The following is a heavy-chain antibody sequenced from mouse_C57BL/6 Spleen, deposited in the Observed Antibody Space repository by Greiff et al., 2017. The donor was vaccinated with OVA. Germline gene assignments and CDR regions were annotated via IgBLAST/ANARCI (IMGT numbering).Heavy chain of an antibody. CDR1: GYTFTSYW. Sequence: VQLQQPGAELVRPGTSVKLSCKASGYTFTSYWMHWVKQRPGQGLEWIGVIDPSDSYTNYNQKFKGKATLTVDTSSSTAYMQLSSLTSEDSAVYYCARGITTHYFDYWGQGTTLTVSS. CDR2: IDPSDSYT. J-gene: IGHJ2*01. D-gene: IGHD1-1*01. CDR3: ARGITTHYFDY. V-gene: IGHV1-59*01.